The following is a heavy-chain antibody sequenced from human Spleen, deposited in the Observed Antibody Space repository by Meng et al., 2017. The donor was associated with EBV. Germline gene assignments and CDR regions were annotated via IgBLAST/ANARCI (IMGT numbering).Heavy chain of an antibody. J-gene: IGHJ5*02. V-gene: IGHV4-4*02. CDR1: GGSISSSNW. Sequence: LQESGPGLVKPSGTLSLTCAVSGGSISSSNWWNWVRQAPGKGLEWIGEIYHSGSTSYNPSLESRVTISIDKSKNQVSLKLTSVTAADTAVYYCAQRERWGLDPWGQGTLVTVSS. CDR3: AQRERWGLDP. CDR2: IYHSGST. D-gene: IGHD3-16*01.